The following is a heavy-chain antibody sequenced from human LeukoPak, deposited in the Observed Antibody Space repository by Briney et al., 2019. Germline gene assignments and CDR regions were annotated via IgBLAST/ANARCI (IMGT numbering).Heavy chain of an antibody. V-gene: IGHV4-39*01. D-gene: IGHD3-22*01. CDR3: ARGLAPSSGYTDY. CDR2: IYYSGST. CDR1: GGSISSSSYY. Sequence: SETLSLTCTVSGGSISSSSYYWGWLRQPPGKGLEWIGSIYYSGSTYYNPSLKSRVTISVDTSKNQFSLKLSSVTAADTAVYYCARGLAPSSGYTDYWGQGTLVTVSS. J-gene: IGHJ4*02.